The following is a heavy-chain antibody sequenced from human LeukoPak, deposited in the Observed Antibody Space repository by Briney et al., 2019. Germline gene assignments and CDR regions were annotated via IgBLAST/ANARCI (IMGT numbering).Heavy chain of an antibody. CDR2: INPDSGDT. V-gene: IGHV1-2*06. D-gene: IGHD1-26*01. J-gene: IGHJ4*02. CDR3: ARDLSSTPHWELDY. Sequence: ASVKVSCKASGYTFTGYYMHWVRQAPGQGLEWMGRINPDSGDTNYAQHFQGRVTMTRDTSISTVYMELSSLSYDATAVYYCARDLSSTPHWELDYWGQGTLVTVSS. CDR1: GYTFTGYY.